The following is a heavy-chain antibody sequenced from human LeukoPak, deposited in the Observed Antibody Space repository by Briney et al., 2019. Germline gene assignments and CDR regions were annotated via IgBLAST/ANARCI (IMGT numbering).Heavy chain of an antibody. CDR1: GGSFSGYY. D-gene: IGHD4-23*01. CDR3: EVHSGGYYGMDV. V-gene: IGHV4-34*01. Sequence: ETLSLTCAVYGGSFSGYYWSWIRQPPGKGLEWIGEINHSGSTNYNPSLKSRVTISVDTSKNQFSLKLSSVTAADTAVYYCEVHSGGYYGMDVWGQGTTVTVSS. CDR2: INHSGST. J-gene: IGHJ6*02.